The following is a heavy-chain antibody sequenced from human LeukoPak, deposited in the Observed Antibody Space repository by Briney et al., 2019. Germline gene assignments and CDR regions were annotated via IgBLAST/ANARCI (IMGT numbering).Heavy chain of an antibody. Sequence: PGGSLSLSCAASGFTFSSYAMSWVRQAPGKGLEWVSAIIGSGGSTYYADSVKGRFTISRDNSKNTLYLQMNSLRAEDTAVYYCAKQARAYYDSSGYEIDYWGQGTLVTVSS. CDR3: AKQARAYYDSSGYEIDY. D-gene: IGHD3-22*01. CDR1: GFTFSSYA. V-gene: IGHV3-23*01. CDR2: IIGSGGST. J-gene: IGHJ4*02.